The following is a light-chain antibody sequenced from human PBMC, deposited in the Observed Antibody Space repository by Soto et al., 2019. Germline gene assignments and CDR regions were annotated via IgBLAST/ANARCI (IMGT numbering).Light chain of an antibody. CDR3: QQYDILPLT. CDR1: QDISNY. J-gene: IGKJ4*01. Sequence: DIQMTQHTSSLSASVGARVTITCQASQDISNYLNWYQQKPGKAPKLLIYDASNLETGVPSRFSGSGSGTDFTFTISSLQPEDIATYFCQQYDILPLTFGGGA. CDR2: DAS. V-gene: IGKV1-33*01.